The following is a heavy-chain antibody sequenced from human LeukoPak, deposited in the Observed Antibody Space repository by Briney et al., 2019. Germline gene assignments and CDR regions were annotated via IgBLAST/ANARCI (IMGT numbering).Heavy chain of an antibody. V-gene: IGHV4-34*01. D-gene: IGHD1-1*01. J-gene: IGHJ4*02. CDR1: GGSFSSYY. CDR3: ASKYNFGEN. Sequence: PSETLSLTCAVYGGSFSSYYWSWIRQPPGEGLEWIGEINHSGNTYYNPTLKSRVTISVDTSKNQFSLELNSVTAADTAMYYCASKYNFGENWGQGTLVTVSS. CDR2: INHSGNT.